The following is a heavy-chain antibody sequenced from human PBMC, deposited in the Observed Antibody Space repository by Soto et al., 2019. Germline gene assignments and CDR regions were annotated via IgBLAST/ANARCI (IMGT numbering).Heavy chain of an antibody. Sequence: SETLSLTCTVSGGSISSSSYYWGWIRQPPGKGLEWIGSIYYSGSTYYNPSLKSRVTISVDTSKNQFSLKLSSVTAADTAVYYCASYYDILTGPLDYWGQGTLVTVSS. J-gene: IGHJ4*02. CDR2: IYYSGST. CDR1: GGSISSSSYY. D-gene: IGHD3-9*01. CDR3: ASYYDILTGPLDY. V-gene: IGHV4-39*01.